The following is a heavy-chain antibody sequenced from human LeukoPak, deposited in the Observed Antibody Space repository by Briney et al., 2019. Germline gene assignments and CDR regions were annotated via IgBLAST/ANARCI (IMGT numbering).Heavy chain of an antibody. CDR3: ARVPRDNYDYDRSSFGCAFAI. V-gene: IGHV1-69*15. CDR1: SVIFISYS. Sequence: GASVKVSLKASSVIFISYSVSWVRQPPGQGPECMGRIIPNFGTANYAHQFHASVVITAEASTSTGHMEMSSLRSDDMAMYYIARVPRDNYDYDRSSFGCAFAIWGQGTMVTVSS. CDR2: IIPNFGTA. J-gene: IGHJ3*02. D-gene: IGHD3-3*02.